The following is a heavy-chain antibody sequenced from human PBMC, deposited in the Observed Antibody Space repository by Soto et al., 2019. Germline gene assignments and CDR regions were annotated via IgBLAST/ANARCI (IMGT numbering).Heavy chain of an antibody. CDR1: GFTFSSYG. J-gene: IGHJ4*02. Sequence: PGGSLRLSCAASGFTFSSYGMHWVRQAPGKGLEWVAVISYDGSNKYYADSVKGRFTISRDNSKNTLYLQMNSLRAEDTAVYYCAKILDYYFDYWGQGTLVTVSS. V-gene: IGHV3-30*18. CDR3: AKILDYYFDY. CDR2: ISYDGSNK.